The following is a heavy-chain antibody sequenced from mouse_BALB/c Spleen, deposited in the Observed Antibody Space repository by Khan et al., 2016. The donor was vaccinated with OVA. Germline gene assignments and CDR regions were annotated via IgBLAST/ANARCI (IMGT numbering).Heavy chain of an antibody. CDR3: ARDGSRYNYAMDY. V-gene: IGHV3-2*02. J-gene: IGHJ4*01. CDR1: GYSITSDYA. CDR2: ISSSGST. D-gene: IGHD2-3*01. Sequence: VQLQQSGPGLVKPSQSLSLTCTVTGYSITSDYAWNWIRQFPENKLEWMGYISSSGSTNCNPALKSRISITRDTSKNQFFLQLNSVTTEDTATYYCARDGSRYNYAMDYWGQGTSVTVSS.